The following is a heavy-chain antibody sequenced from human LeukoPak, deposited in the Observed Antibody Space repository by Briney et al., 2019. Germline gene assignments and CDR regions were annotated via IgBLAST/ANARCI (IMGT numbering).Heavy chain of an antibody. V-gene: IGHV3-9*01. CDR3: AKEGRQAGTPLAKNFDY. CDR1: GFTFDDYA. D-gene: IGHD2-15*01. CDR2: ISWNSGSI. J-gene: IGHJ4*02. Sequence: GGSLRLSCAASGFTFDDYAMHWVRQAPGKGLERVSGISWNSGSIGYADSVKGRFTISRDNAKNSLYLQMNSLRAEDTALYYCAKEGRQAGTPLAKNFDYWGQGTLVTVSS.